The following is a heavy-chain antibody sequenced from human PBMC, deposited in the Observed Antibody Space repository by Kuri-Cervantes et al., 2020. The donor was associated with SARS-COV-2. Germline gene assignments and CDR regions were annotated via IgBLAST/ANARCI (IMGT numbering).Heavy chain of an antibody. D-gene: IGHD2-2*01. CDR3: ARHPAPRYCSSTSCYGIWFDP. Sequence: SVKVSCKASGGTFSSYAISWVRQAPGQGLEWMGGIIPIFGTANYAQKFQGRVTITTDESTSTAYMELSSLRSEDTAVYYCARHPAPRYCSSTSCYGIWFDPWGQGTLVTVSS. V-gene: IGHV1-69*05. J-gene: IGHJ5*02. CDR2: IIPIFGTA. CDR1: GGTFSSYA.